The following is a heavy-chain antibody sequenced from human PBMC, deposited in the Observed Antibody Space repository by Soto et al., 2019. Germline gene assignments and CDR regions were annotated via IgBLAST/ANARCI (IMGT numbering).Heavy chain of an antibody. CDR3: ARDPPIYGGWGSDFDY. V-gene: IGHV3-48*01. CDR1: GFTISECS. CDR2: ITILTGNL. J-gene: IGHJ4*02. D-gene: IGHD3-10*01. Sequence: PGGSLRLSCEASGFTISECSMNWVRQTPVNGLEFLAYITILTGNLHYADSVRGRFTISRYNSKNTLYLQMNSLRALDTAVYYFARDPPIYGGWGSDFDYWGQGTLVTVSS.